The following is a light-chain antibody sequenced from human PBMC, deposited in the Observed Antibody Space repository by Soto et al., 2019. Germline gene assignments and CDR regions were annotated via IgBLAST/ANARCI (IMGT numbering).Light chain of an antibody. V-gene: IGKV3-15*01. CDR1: QSVTSN. CDR2: GAS. Sequence: EIVMTQSPATLSVSPGERATLSCRASQSVTSNLAWYQQKPGQAPRLLIYGASTRATGIPARFSGSGSGTDFTLTISSLEPEDFAAYYCQQRSNWPPWTFGQGTKV. J-gene: IGKJ1*01. CDR3: QQRSNWPPWT.